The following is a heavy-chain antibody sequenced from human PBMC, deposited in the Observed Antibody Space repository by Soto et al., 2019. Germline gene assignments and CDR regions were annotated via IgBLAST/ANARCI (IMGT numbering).Heavy chain of an antibody. CDR1: GGSFSGYY. D-gene: IGHD3-10*01. CDR2: INHSGST. V-gene: IGHV4-34*01. J-gene: IGHJ6*02. CDR3: AGQPTAGSYYDLGSYYYYYAMDV. Sequence: PSETLSLTCAVYGGSFSGYYWSWIRQPPGKGLEWIGEINHSGSTNYNPSLKSRVTISVDTSKNQFSLKLSSVTATDTAVYYCAGQPTAGSYYDLGSYYYYYAMDVWGQGTTVTVSS.